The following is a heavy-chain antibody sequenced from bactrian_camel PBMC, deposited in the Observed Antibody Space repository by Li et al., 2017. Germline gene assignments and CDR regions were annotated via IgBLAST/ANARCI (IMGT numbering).Heavy chain of an antibody. CDR2: FESSDTI. Sequence: VQLVESGGGSVQAGGSLRLSCKIPGGTFCSGCLGWVRLTPGKTWNQRETVASFESSDTITYANSVRGRFTISRDNSERSNSETTLSLQMNSLKVEDTAMYYCAARDGRYCPWTHRGQGTQVTVS. J-gene: IGHJ4*01. CDR1: GGTFCSGC. D-gene: IGHD6*01. V-gene: IGHV3S53*01. CDR3: AARDGRYCPWTH.